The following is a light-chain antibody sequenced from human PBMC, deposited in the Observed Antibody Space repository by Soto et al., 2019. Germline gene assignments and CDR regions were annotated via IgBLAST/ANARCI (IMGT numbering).Light chain of an antibody. CDR1: SSNIGAGYD. CDR3: QSYDRSLSDYV. CDR2: DNT. V-gene: IGLV1-40*01. Sequence: QSVVTQPPSVSGAPGQRVTISCTGSSSNIGAGYDVHWYRHLPGTAPNLLIYDNTNRPSGVPDRFSGSKSGTSASLAITGLQAEDEADYYCQSYDRSLSDYVFGSGTKLTVL. J-gene: IGLJ1*01.